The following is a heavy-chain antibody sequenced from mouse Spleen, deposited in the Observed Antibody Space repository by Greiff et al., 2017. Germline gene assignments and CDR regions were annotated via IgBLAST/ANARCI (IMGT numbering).Heavy chain of an antibody. J-gene: IGHJ2*01. Sequence: VQLQQSGAELVKPGASVKLSCKASGYTFTSYWMQWVKQRPGQGLEWIGEIDPSDSYTNYNQKFKGKATLTVDTSSSTAYMQLSSLTSEDSAVYYCARGEGYYYFDYWGQGTTLTGSS. CDR1: GYTFTSYW. V-gene: IGHV1-50*01. CDR3: ARGEGYYYFDY. D-gene: IGHD2-3*01. CDR2: IDPSDSYT.